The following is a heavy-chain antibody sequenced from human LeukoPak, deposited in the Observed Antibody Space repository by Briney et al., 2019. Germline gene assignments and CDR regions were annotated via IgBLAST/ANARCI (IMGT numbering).Heavy chain of an antibody. D-gene: IGHD3-10*01. J-gene: IGHJ4*02. CDR3: ARVGGYGSGSSLDY. Sequence: PGGSLRLSCAASGFTFDDYGMSWVRQAPGKGLEWVSGINWNGGSTGYADSVKGRFTISRDNAKNSLYLQMNSLRAEDTALYYCARVGGYGSGSSLDYWGQGTLVTVSS. CDR1: GFTFDDYG. CDR2: INWNGGST. V-gene: IGHV3-20*04.